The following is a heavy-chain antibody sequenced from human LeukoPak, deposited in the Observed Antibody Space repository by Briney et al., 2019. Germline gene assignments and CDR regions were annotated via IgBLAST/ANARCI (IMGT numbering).Heavy chain of an antibody. CDR3: ARDVQWELLVGWFDP. CDR2: IRYDGSNK. Sequence: GGSLRLSCAASGFTFSSYGMHWVRQAPGKGLEWVAFIRYDGSNKYYADSVKGRFTISRDNSKNTLYLQMNSLRAEDTAVYYCARDVQWELLVGWFDPWGQGTPVTISS. V-gene: IGHV3-30*02. J-gene: IGHJ5*02. CDR1: GFTFSSYG. D-gene: IGHD1-26*01.